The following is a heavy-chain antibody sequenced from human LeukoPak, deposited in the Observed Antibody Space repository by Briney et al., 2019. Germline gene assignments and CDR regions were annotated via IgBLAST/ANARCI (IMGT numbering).Heavy chain of an antibody. CDR3: ASGAGYSSSRGL. Sequence: PGRSLRLSCAASGFTFSSYAMHWVRQAPGKGLEWVAVISYDGSNKYYADSVKGRFTISRDNSKNTLYLQMNSLRAEDTAVYYCASGAGYSSSRGLWGQGTLVTVSS. J-gene: IGHJ4*02. V-gene: IGHV3-30-3*01. CDR2: ISYDGSNK. D-gene: IGHD6-13*01. CDR1: GFTFSSYA.